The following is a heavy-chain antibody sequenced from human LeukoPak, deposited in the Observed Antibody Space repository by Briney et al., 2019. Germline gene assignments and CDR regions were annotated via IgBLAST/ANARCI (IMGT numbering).Heavy chain of an antibody. CDR1: GFTFSSYA. Sequence: GGSLRLSCAASGFTFSSYAMHWVRQAPGKGLEWVAVISYDGSNKYYADSVKGRFTISRDNSKNTLYLQMNSLRAEGTAVYYCARGPYYYGSGSSNFDYWGQGTLVTVSS. J-gene: IGHJ4*02. CDR2: ISYDGSNK. CDR3: ARGPYYYGSGSSNFDY. V-gene: IGHV3-30-3*01. D-gene: IGHD3-10*01.